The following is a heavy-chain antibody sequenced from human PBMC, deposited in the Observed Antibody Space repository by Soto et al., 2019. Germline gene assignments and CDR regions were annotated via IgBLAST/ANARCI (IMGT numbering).Heavy chain of an antibody. CDR2: ISGSGGST. Sequence: GGSLRLSCAASGFTFSSYAMSWVRQAPGKGLEWVSAISGSGGSTYYADSVKGRFTISRDNSKNTLYLQMNSLRAEDTAVYYCAKANPNWGSPSAVLDYWGQGTLVTVSS. CDR1: GFTFSSYA. J-gene: IGHJ4*02. D-gene: IGHD7-27*01. CDR3: AKANPNWGSPSAVLDY. V-gene: IGHV3-23*01.